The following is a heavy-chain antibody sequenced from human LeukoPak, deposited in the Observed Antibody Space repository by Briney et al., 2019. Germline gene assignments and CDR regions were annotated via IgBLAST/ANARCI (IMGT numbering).Heavy chain of an antibody. D-gene: IGHD6-6*01. CDR1: GGFISSYY. J-gene: IGHJ4*02. V-gene: IGHV4-4*07. CDR2: IYTSGST. Sequence: SETLSLTCTVSGGFISSYYWSWIRQPAGKGLEWIGRIYTSGSTNYNPSLKSRVTMSVDTSKNQFSLKLSSVTAADTAVYYCASYSSSARTFDYWGQGTLVTVSS. CDR3: ASYSSSARTFDY.